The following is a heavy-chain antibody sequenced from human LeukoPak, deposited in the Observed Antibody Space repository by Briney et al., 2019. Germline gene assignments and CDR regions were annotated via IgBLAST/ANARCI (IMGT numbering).Heavy chain of an antibody. V-gene: IGHV4-34*01. D-gene: IGHD3-10*01. J-gene: IGHJ6*02. CDR3: ARDRHLLCFGELLPNYYYYGMDV. CDR2: INHSGST. Sequence: SETLSLTCAVYGGSFSGYYWSWIRQPPGKGLEWIGEINHSGSTNYNPSLKSRVTISVDTSKNQFSLKLSSVTAADTAVYYCARDRHLLCFGELLPNYYYYGMDVWGQGTTATVSS. CDR1: GGSFSGYY.